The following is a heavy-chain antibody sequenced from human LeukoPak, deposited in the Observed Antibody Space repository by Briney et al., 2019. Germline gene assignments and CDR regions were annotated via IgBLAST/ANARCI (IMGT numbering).Heavy chain of an antibody. CDR3: ARASGDYDSEGDYYYYMDV. J-gene: IGHJ6*03. D-gene: IGHD3-22*01. Sequence: EASVKVSCKASGGTFSSYAISWVRQAPGQGLEWMGGIIPIFGTANYAQKFQGSVTITTDESTSTAYMELSSLRSEDTAVYYCARASGDYDSEGDYYYYMDVWGKGTTVTVSS. V-gene: IGHV1-69*05. CDR1: GGTFSSYA. CDR2: IIPIFGTA.